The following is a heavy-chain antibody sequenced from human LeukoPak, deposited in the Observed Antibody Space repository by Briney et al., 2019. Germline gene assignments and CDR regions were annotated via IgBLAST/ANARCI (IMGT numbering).Heavy chain of an antibody. CDR1: GFTFSSYW. Sequence: PGGSLRLSCAASGFTFSSYWMSWVRQAPGKGLEWVAIMKQDGSEKYYVDSVKGRFTISRDNAKNSLYLQMNSLRAEDTAVYYCAKDLVGSVSGFDYWGQGTLVTVSS. CDR3: AKDLVGSVSGFDY. D-gene: IGHD2-15*01. J-gene: IGHJ4*02. V-gene: IGHV3-7*01. CDR2: MKQDGSEK.